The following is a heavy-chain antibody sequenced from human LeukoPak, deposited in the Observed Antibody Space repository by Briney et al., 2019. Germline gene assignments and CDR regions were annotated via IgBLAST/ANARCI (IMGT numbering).Heavy chain of an antibody. J-gene: IGHJ4*02. Sequence: SETLSLTCTLSGGSISSYYWSWLGQPPGKGLEWIGYIYYSGSTNYNPSLKSRVTISVDTSKNQFSLKLSSVTAADTAVYGCARLGPLVQVDWGERTRVTVS. D-gene: IGHD1-1*01. V-gene: IGHV4-59*01. CDR1: GGSISSYY. CDR2: IYYSGST. CDR3: ARLGPLVQVD.